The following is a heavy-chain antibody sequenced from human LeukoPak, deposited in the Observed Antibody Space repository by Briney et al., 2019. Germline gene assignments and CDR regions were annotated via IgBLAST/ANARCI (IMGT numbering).Heavy chain of an antibody. Sequence: PSETLSLTSAVYGGSFSGYYWSWIRQPPGKGLEWIGEINHSGSTNYNPSLKSRVTISVDTSKNQFSLKLSSVTAADTAAYYCAKSGGGVEQQLARWFDPWGQGTLVTVSS. J-gene: IGHJ5*02. CDR1: GGSFSGYY. CDR3: AKSGGGVEQQLARWFDP. CDR2: INHSGST. V-gene: IGHV4-34*01. D-gene: IGHD6-13*01.